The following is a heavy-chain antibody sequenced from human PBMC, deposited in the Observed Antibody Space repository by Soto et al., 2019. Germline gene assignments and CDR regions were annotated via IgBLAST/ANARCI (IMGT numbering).Heavy chain of an antibody. D-gene: IGHD2-15*01. Sequence: GASVKVSCKASGGTFSSYAISWVRQAPGQGLEWMGGIIPIFGTANYAQKFQGRVTITADESTSTAYMELSSLRSEDTAVYYCARGGSPPDKVRIYWFDPWGQGTLVTVSS. J-gene: IGHJ5*02. CDR1: GGTFSSYA. CDR2: IIPIFGTA. CDR3: ARGGSPPDKVRIYWFDP. V-gene: IGHV1-69*13.